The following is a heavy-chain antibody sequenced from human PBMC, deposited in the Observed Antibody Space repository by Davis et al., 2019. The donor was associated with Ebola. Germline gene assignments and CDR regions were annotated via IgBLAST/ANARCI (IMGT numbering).Heavy chain of an antibody. D-gene: IGHD3-22*01. V-gene: IGHV4-39*07. Sequence: SETLSLTCSVSGGSISSGTYYWGWVRQPPGKGLEWIGAIYYNGRTYYNSSLEGRVTISLDPSQNQFSLRLKSVTAADTAMYFCARDRQDSRAYGFWGQGTLVTVSS. CDR1: GGSISSGTYY. CDR3: ARDRQDSRAYGF. J-gene: IGHJ4*02. CDR2: IYYNGRT.